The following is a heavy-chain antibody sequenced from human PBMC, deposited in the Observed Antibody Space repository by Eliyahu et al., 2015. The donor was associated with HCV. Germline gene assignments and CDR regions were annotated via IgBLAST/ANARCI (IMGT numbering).Heavy chain of an antibody. CDR3: ARVRRDWTGRDDYYYYGMDV. CDR1: GGTFSSYA. J-gene: IGHJ6*02. D-gene: IGHD3/OR15-3a*01. Sequence: QVQLVQSGAEVKKPGSSVKVSCKASGGTFSSYAISWVRQAPGQGLEWMGRIIPILGIANYAQKFQGRVTITADKSTSTAYMELSSLRSEDTAVYYCARVRRDWTGRDDYYYYGMDVWGQGTTVTVSS. V-gene: IGHV1-69*04. CDR2: IIPILGIA.